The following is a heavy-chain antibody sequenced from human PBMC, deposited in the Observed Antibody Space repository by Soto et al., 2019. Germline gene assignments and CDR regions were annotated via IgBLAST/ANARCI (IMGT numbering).Heavy chain of an antibody. CDR3: GGVNSDYSDYFDY. V-gene: IGHV3-53*01. Sequence: GGSLRLSCAASGFSVSSNYMIWVRQAPGKGLEWVSGLSGGGSTYYADSVKGRFTISRENSKTTLYLQMNSLRAEDTAVYYCGGVNSDYSDYFDYWGQGTLVTVSS. D-gene: IGHD3-22*01. CDR2: LSGGGST. CDR1: GFSVSSNY. J-gene: IGHJ4*02.